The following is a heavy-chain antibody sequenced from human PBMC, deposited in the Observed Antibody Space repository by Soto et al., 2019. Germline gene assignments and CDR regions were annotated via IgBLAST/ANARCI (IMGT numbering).Heavy chain of an antibody. CDR1: GGSIRRYY. V-gene: IGHV4-4*07. Sequence: QVQLQESGPGLVKPSETLSLTCNVSGGSIRRYYWSWIRQPAGKALEWIGRIYTSGTTNYNPSLKSRATMLIDTSKNQVSLILSSVTAADTAVYYCAREGASGFGMDVWGQGTTVTVSS. J-gene: IGHJ6*02. CDR3: AREGASGFGMDV. D-gene: IGHD1-26*01. CDR2: IYTSGTT.